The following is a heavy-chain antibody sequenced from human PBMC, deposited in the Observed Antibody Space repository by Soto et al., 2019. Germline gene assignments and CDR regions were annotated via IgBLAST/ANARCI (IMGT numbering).Heavy chain of an antibody. Sequence: RLSCAASGFVFSDFQLNWVRQAPGRGLEWLASITGTSAFLFYADSIKGRFTISRDNPKNFLFLQMDSLGPEDTAAYYCARDNLAVQGAFDHWGQGALVTVSS. D-gene: IGHD3-10*02. J-gene: IGHJ4*02. CDR2: ITGTSAFL. V-gene: IGHV3-21*01. CDR3: ARDNLAVQGAFDH. CDR1: GFVFSDFQ.